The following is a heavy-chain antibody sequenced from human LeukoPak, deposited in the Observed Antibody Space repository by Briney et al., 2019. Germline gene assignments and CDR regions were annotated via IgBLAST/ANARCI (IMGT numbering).Heavy chain of an antibody. CDR3: VRGDSSGRYYFVF. D-gene: IGHD3-22*01. CDR2: ITYI. CDR1: GFTFSTYN. Sequence: GGSLRLSCAASGFTFSTYNMNWVRQAPGKGLEWVSSITYISYADSVKGRFTISRDNAKNSLYLQMNSLRVEDTAVYYCVRGDSSGRYYFVFWGQGTLVTVSS. J-gene: IGHJ4*02. V-gene: IGHV3-21*06.